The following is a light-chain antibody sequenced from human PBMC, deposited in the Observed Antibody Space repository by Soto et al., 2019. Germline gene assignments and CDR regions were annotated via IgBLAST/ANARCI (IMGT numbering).Light chain of an antibody. Sequence: EIVLTQSPATLSLSPGERATLSCRASQSVSNYLAWYQQKPGQAPRLLIYDASRRATAIPDRFSGSGSGTDFTLTISSLEPEDFAIYYCQQRYNWPPFTFVPGTTVDMK. CDR3: QQRYNWPPFT. CDR2: DAS. CDR1: QSVSNY. J-gene: IGKJ3*01. V-gene: IGKV3-11*01.